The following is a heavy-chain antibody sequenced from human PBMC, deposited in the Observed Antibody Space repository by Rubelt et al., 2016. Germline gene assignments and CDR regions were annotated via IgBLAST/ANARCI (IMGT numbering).Heavy chain of an antibody. D-gene: IGHD3-10*01. CDR3: ADGYRDVSGSYYYAYFDY. Sequence: QITLKESGPTLVKPTQTLTLTCTFSGFSLTTRGVGVGWIRQPPGKALEWLAFIYWDDTKHYSPSLKSRLTITKDHSKNQVVLIMTNVDPVDTGTYDCADGYRDVSGSYYYAYFDYWGQGTLVTASP. J-gene: IGHJ4*02. V-gene: IGHV2-5*02. CDR2: IYWDDTK. CDR1: GFSLTTRGVG.